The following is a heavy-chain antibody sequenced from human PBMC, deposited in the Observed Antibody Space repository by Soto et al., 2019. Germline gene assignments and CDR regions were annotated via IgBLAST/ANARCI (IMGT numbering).Heavy chain of an antibody. J-gene: IGHJ4*02. Sequence: SVKVSCKASGGTFSSYAISWVRQAPGQGLEWMGGIIPIFGTANYAQKFQGRVTITADESTSTAYMELSSLRSEDTAVYYCARVAYYYDSSGFYFDYWGQGTLVTAPQ. V-gene: IGHV1-69*13. D-gene: IGHD3-22*01. CDR3: ARVAYYYDSSGFYFDY. CDR1: GGTFSSYA. CDR2: IIPIFGTA.